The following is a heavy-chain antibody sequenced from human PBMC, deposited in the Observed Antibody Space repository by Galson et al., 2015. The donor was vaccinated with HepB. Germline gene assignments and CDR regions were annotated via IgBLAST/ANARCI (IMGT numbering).Heavy chain of an antibody. D-gene: IGHD6-19*01. J-gene: IGHJ3*02. CDR2: ISSIGGST. CDR3: VKVAVAPYAFDI. V-gene: IGHV3-64D*06. Sequence: SLRLSCAASGFTFSTYAMHWVRQAPGKGLESVSSISSIGGSTYYADSVKGRFTISRDNSKNTLFLQMSSLRAEDTAVYFCVKVAVAPYAFDIWGQGTKVTVSS. CDR1: GFTFSTYA.